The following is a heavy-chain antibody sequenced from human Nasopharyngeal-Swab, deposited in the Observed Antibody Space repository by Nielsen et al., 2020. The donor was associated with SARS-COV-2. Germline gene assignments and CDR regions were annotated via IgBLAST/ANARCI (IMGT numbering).Heavy chain of an antibody. CDR3: ARLVVWGIYPIPEPYYSYYSMYV. J-gene: IGHJ6*03. V-gene: IGHV5-51*01. Sequence: GESLKISCKGSGYSFTSYWIGWVRQMPGKGLEWMGIIYPGDSDTRYSPSFQGQVTISADKSISTAYLQWSSLKASDTAMYYCARLVVWGIYPIPEPYYSYYSMYVWGKGTTVTVSS. CDR2: IYPGDSDT. D-gene: IGHD3-10*01. CDR1: GYSFTSYW.